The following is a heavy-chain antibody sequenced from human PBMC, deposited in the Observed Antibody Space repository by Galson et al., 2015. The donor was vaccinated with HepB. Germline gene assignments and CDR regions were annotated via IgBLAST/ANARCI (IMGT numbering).Heavy chain of an antibody. CDR3: ARESLEHISNNWYSDL. D-gene: IGHD3-16*02. V-gene: IGHV3-33*01. J-gene: IGHJ2*01. CDR1: GFNFSSSA. Sequence: SLRLSCAASGFNFSSSAMYWVRQAPGKGLQWVAVIWYDGTNKYYADSVKGRFTISRDNSKNTLYLQMNSLRAEDTAVYYCARESLEHISNNWYSDLWGRGTLVTVSS. CDR2: IWYDGTNK.